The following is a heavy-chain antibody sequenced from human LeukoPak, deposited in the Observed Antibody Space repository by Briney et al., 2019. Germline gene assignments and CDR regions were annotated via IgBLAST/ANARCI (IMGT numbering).Heavy chain of an antibody. J-gene: IGHJ4*02. Sequence: GGSLRLSCAASGFTFSNYAMSWVRQAPGKGLEGVSAISGSGGSTYYADSVKGRFTISRDNSKNTLYLQMNSLRAEDTAVYYCAKEAGILTGYYNFDYWGQGTLVTVSS. D-gene: IGHD3-9*01. CDR1: GFTFSNYA. CDR2: ISGSGGST. V-gene: IGHV3-23*01. CDR3: AKEAGILTGYYNFDY.